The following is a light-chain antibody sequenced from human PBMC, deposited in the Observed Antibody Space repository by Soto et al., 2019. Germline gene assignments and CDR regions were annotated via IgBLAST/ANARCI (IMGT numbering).Light chain of an antibody. J-gene: IGLJ2*01. CDR2: ANN. CDR1: SSNIGTGYD. V-gene: IGLV1-40*01. CDR3: QSYDSSLSASVV. Sequence: QSLPTQPPSVSRTPEQRGTISRPGDSSNIGTGYDVHWYQLLQRTAPQLLIYANNNRPSGVPDRFSGSRSGTSASLAITGLQAEDEAEYYCQSYDSSLSASVVFGGGTQLTVL.